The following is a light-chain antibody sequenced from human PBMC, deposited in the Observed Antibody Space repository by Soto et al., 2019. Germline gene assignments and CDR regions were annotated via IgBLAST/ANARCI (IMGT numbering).Light chain of an antibody. V-gene: IGKV3-20*01. Sequence: EIVLTQSPGTLSLSPGERATLSCRASQSVSSSYLAWYQQKPGQAPRLLIYGASSMATGIPDRFSGSGSGTDFTLTISRLEPEDFAVYYCQQFSSYPLTFGGGTKVDIK. J-gene: IGKJ4*01. CDR3: QQFSSYPLT. CDR2: GAS. CDR1: QSVSSSY.